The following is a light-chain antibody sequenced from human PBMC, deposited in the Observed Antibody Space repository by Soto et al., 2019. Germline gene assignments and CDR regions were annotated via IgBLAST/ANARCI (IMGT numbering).Light chain of an antibody. CDR3: QKYNSAPWT. CDR2: VAS. Sequence: DIQMTQSPSSLSASVGDRVTITCRASQGISNYLAWYQQQPGKVPKLLIYVASNLQSVVSSRFSGSGSGTDFTLTISSLQPEDVGTYYCQKYNSAPWTFGQGTKVEIK. CDR1: QGISNY. J-gene: IGKJ1*01. V-gene: IGKV1-27*01.